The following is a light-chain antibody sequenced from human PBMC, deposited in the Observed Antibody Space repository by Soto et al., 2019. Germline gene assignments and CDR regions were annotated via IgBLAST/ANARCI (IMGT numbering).Light chain of an antibody. V-gene: IGKV4-1*01. J-gene: IGKJ1*01. CDR1: QSIFYSSNTKNY. CDR2: WAS. CDR3: QQYYSTPWT. Sequence: DIVMTQSPDSLAVSLGERATINCKSSQSIFYSSNTKNYLTWYQQKPGQPPKLLIYWASTRESGVPDRFSGSGSWTDFTLTISSLQAEDVAVYYCQQYYSTPWTFGQGTKVEIK.